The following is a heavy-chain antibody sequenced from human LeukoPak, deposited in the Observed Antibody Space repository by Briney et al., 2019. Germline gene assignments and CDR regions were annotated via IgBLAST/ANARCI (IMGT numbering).Heavy chain of an antibody. CDR2: ISAYNGNT. J-gene: IGHJ5*02. CDR1: GYTFTTYG. CDR3: ARDPSQRPMVRGDNWFDP. V-gene: IGHV1-18*01. Sequence: VASVKVSCKASGYTFTTYGISWVRQAPGQGLEWMGWISAYNGNTNYAQKLQGRVTMTTDTSTSTAYMELRSLRSDDTAVYYCARDPSQRPMVRGDNWFDPWGQGTLVTVSS. D-gene: IGHD3-10*01.